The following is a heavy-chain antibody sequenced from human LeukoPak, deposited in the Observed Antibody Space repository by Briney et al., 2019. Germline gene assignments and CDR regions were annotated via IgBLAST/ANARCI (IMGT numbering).Heavy chain of an antibody. CDR3: ARWQGWFDP. J-gene: IGHJ5*02. V-gene: IGHV4-38-2*02. CDR2: IYHSGST. CDR1: GYSISSGYY. Sequence: SETLSLTCTVSGYSISSGYYWGWVRQPPGKGLEWIGSIYHSGSTYYNPSLKSRVTISVDTSKNQFSLKLSSVTAADTAVYYCARWQGWFDPWGQGTLVTVSS.